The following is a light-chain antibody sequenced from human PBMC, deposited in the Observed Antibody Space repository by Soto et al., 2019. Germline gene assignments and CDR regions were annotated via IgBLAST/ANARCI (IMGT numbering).Light chain of an antibody. J-gene: IGKJ1*01. CDR1: QSISTR. V-gene: IGKV1-5*01. Sequence: DIQMTQSPSTLSASIGDRVTITCRASQSISTRLAWYQQKQGKAPKVLIYDVSTLESGVPSRFSGSGSGTEFTLTISSLQPDEFATYFCQYYSTVWAFGQGTKV. CDR3: QYYSTVWA. CDR2: DVS.